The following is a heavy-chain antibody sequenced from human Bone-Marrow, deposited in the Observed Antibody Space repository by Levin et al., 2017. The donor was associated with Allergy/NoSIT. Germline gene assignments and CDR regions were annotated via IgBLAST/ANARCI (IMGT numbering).Heavy chain of an antibody. CDR1: GFTFSNAW. CDR2: IKSKTDGGTT. D-gene: IGHD2-21*02. J-gene: IGHJ3*02. CDR3: TTDLAYCGGDCYSAAFDI. V-gene: IGHV3-15*01. Sequence: GGSLRLSCAASGFTFSNAWMSWVRQAPGKGLEWVGRIKSKTDGGTTDYAAPVKGRFTISRDDSKNTLYLQMNSLKTEDTAVYYCTTDLAYCGGDCYSAAFDIWGQGTMVTVSS.